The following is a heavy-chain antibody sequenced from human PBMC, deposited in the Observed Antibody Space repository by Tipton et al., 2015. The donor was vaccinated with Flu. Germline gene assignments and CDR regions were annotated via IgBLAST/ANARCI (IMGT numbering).Heavy chain of an antibody. V-gene: IGHV3-74*01. CDR1: GFTFSSYW. Sequence: SLRLSCAASGFTFSSYWMHWVRQAPGKGLVWVSHINSDGSHTNYADSVKGRFTISRDNAKNTLYLQMDSLRAEDTAVYYCAGSFGYWGQGTLVTVSS. J-gene: IGHJ4*02. CDR3: AGSFGY. D-gene: IGHD6-19*01. CDR2: INSDGSHT.